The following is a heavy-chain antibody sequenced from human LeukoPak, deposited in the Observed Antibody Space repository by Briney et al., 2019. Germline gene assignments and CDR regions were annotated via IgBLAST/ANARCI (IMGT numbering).Heavy chain of an antibody. Sequence: GGSLRLSCAASGLTFENYVMSWVRQAPGRGLEWVSAVGGSGDTTYYADSVKGRFTISRDNFQKTLYLQMNDLRAEDTAVYYCAKDHTWEPTPQYFNYWGQGTLVTVSS. CDR3: AKDHTWEPTPQYFNY. CDR1: GLTFENYV. D-gene: IGHD1-14*01. V-gene: IGHV3-23*01. CDR2: VGGSGDTT. J-gene: IGHJ4*02.